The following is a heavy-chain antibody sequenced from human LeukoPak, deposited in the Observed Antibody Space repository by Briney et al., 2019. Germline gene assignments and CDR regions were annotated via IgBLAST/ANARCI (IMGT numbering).Heavy chain of an antibody. CDR1: GGTFSNYV. D-gene: IGHD3-22*01. V-gene: IGHV1-69*06. J-gene: IGHJ4*02. Sequence: ASVKVSCTASGGTFSNYVISWVRQAPGQGLEWMGGIIPIFGTSNYAQKFQGRVTITADKSASTAYMELSSLRSEDTAVYYCARSRLNYYYDSSGYCDYWGQGTLVTVSS. CDR2: IIPIFGTS. CDR3: ARSRLNYYYDSSGYCDY.